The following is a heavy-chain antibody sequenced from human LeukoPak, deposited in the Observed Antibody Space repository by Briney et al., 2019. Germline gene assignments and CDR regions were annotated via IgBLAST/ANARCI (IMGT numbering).Heavy chain of an antibody. J-gene: IGHJ6*02. CDR1: GLTFSSYG. Sequence: PRRSLRLSCGASGLTFSSYGVHWVRQAPGKGREWVAVIWYDGSNEYYADSVKGRFTISRDNSKNTLYLQMNSLRAEDTAVYYCAREIVGARKDYYYYYGMDVWGQGTTVTVSS. CDR3: AREIVGARKDYYYYYGMDV. D-gene: IGHD1-26*01. CDR2: IWYDGSNE. V-gene: IGHV3-33*01.